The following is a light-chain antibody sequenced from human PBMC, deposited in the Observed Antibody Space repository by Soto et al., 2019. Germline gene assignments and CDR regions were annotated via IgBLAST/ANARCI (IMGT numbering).Light chain of an antibody. CDR1: QSVYNNY. CDR3: QHYASSPPHT. CDR2: GAS. Sequence: EIVLTQSPGTLSLSPGEGATLSCRASQSVYNNYLAWYQQKPGQAPRLLISGASSRATGIPDRFSGSGSGMNYTLTIIRLVAEDLAVYYCQHYASSPPHTFGQGTKLEIK. V-gene: IGKV3-20*01. J-gene: IGKJ2*01.